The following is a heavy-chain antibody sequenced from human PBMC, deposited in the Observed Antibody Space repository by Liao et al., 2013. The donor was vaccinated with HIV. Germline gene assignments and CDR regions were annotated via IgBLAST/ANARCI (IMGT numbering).Heavy chain of an antibody. CDR2: VHRGGAV. J-gene: IGHJ4*02. D-gene: IGHD3-3*01. V-gene: IGHV4-34*02. CDR1: GDYGGTFSEYY. Sequence: QVRLQQWGTGRLKPSETLSLTCAVYGDYGGTFSEYYGTWIRQSPGRGLEWIGEVHRGGAVKYNPALKDRATISIDTSKSQVSLRLTSVTAADTAVYYCARGRPLRYFDWWGQGTLVTVSS. CDR3: ARGRPLRYFDW.